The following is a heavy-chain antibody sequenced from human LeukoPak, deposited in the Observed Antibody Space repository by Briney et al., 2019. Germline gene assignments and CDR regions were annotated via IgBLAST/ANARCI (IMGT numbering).Heavy chain of an antibody. CDR1: GFTFSNYW. CDR3: VRDYQFIQEV. Sequence: GGSLRLSCVASGFTFSNYWMLWVRQAPGKGLMWVSLISTDGKSTRYAESVKGRFTISRDNAKNALYLQMDILRGEDTALYFCVRDYQFIQEVWGQGTTVTVSS. V-gene: IGHV3-74*01. D-gene: IGHD2-2*01. J-gene: IGHJ6*02. CDR2: ISTDGKST.